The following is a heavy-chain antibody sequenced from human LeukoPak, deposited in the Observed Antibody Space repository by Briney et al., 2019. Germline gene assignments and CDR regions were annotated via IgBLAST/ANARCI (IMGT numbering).Heavy chain of an antibody. CDR3: ARQAYSNYFDY. D-gene: IGHD4-4*01. J-gene: IGHJ4*02. V-gene: IGHV4-61*08. CDR2: IYYSGST. Sequence: SETLSLTCAVSGGSISSGGYSWSWIRQPPGKGLEWIGYIYYSGSTNYNPSLKSRVTISVDTSKNQFSLKLSSVTAADTAVYYCARQAYSNYFDYWGQGTLVTVSS. CDR1: GGSISSGGYS.